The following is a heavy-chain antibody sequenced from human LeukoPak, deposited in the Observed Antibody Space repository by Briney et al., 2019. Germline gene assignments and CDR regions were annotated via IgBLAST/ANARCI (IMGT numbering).Heavy chain of an antibody. V-gene: IGHV3-74*01. CDR3: ARSNFWSGYYVDY. D-gene: IGHD3-3*01. Sequence: GGSLRLSCAASGFTFSRYWMHWVRQAPGKGLVWVSRINSDGSSTSYADSVKGRFTISRDNAKNTLYLQMNSLRAEGTAVYYCARSNFWSGYYVDYWGQGSLVTVSS. CDR1: GFTFSRYW. CDR2: INSDGSST. J-gene: IGHJ4*02.